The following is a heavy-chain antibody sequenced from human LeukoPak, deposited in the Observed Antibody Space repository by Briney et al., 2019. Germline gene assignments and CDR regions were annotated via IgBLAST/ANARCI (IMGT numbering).Heavy chain of an antibody. J-gene: IGHJ4*02. CDR3: ASNTGTVFDY. CDR1: GGSVSNYY. D-gene: IGHD7-27*01. Sequence: ASETLSLTCTVSGGSVSNYYWSWIRQSPGKGLEWIGYIYYTETSYNPSLRSRVTISLDLSKHQFSLNLTSVTAADTAVYHCASNTGTVFDYWGQGALVTVSS. V-gene: IGHV4-59*02. CDR2: IYYTET.